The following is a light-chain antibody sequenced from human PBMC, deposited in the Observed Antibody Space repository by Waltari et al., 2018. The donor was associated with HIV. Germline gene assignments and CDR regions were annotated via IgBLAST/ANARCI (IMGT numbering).Light chain of an antibody. Sequence: DAQMTQSPSTLSASVGDRVTITCRASPDISNRMVWYQQKPGKAPNLLIYFASNLQSGAPSRFSGSGSGTEFTLTISSLQPDDFATYFCQQTNGYFGQGTKVEMK. CDR3: QQTNGY. V-gene: IGKV1-5*03. CDR2: FAS. CDR1: PDISNR. J-gene: IGKJ2*01.